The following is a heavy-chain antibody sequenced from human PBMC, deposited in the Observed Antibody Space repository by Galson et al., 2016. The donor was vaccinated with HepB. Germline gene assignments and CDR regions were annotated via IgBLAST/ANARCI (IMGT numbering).Heavy chain of an antibody. J-gene: IGHJ2*01. CDR1: GYTFSRYA. D-gene: IGHD2-2*01. Sequence: SVKVSCKASGYTFSRYAMHWVRQAPGQRLEWMGWINAGNGNTKYSQKFQGRVTFTRDTSANIAYLELSSLRSEDTAVYYCTLGCSRTFCSPLRYFDLWGRGTLVTVSS. CDR2: INAGNGNT. CDR3: TLGCSRTFCSPLRYFDL. V-gene: IGHV1-3*01.